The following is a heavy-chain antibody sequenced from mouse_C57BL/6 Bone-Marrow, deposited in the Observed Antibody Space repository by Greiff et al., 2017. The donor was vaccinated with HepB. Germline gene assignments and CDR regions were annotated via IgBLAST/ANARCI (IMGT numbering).Heavy chain of an antibody. CDR2: IYPGDGDT. V-gene: IGHV1-82*01. CDR1: GYAFSSSW. CDR3: ARYYGSSPAWFAY. J-gene: IGHJ3*01. Sequence: VKLMESGPELVKPGASVKISCKASGYAFSSSWMNWVKQRPGKGLEWIGRIYPGDGDTNYNGKFKGKATLTADKSSSTAYMQLSSLTSEDSAVYFCARYYGSSPAWFAYWGQGTLVTVSA. D-gene: IGHD1-1*01.